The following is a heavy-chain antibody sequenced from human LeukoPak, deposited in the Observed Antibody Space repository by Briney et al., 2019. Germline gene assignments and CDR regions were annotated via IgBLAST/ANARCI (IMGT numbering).Heavy chain of an antibody. V-gene: IGHV3-23*01. J-gene: IGHJ4*02. CDR2: ISGSGGST. D-gene: IGHD6-13*01. Sequence: GGSLRLSCAASGFTFSSYAMSWVRQAPGKGLEGVSAISGSGGSTYYADSVKGRFTISRDNSKNTLYLQMNSLRAEDTAVYYCAKDGLLHLPGIAAAGTSYIDYWGQGTLVTVSS. CDR1: GFTFSSYA. CDR3: AKDGLLHLPGIAAAGTSYIDY.